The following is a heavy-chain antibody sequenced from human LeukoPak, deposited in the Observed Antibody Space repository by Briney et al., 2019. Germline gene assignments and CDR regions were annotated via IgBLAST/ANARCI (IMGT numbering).Heavy chain of an antibody. V-gene: IGHV4-39*07. CDR2: IYYSGST. CDR3: ARELRSSSSWTIRIGGFDY. D-gene: IGHD6-13*01. CDR1: GGSISSSSYY. J-gene: IGHJ4*02. Sequence: SETLSLTCTVSGGSISSSSYYWGWIRQPPGKGLEWIGSIYYSGSTYYNPSLKSRVTISVDTSKNQFSLKLSSVTAADTAVYYCARELRSSSSWTIRIGGFDYWGQGTLVTVSS.